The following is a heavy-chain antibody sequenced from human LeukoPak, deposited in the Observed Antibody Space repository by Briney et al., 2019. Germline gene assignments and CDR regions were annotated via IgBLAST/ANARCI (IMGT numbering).Heavy chain of an antibody. CDR1: GGSISSGGYY. V-gene: IGHV4-31*03. CDR2: IYYSGST. CDR3: ARVARGTTVEFDY. Sequence: SQTLSLTCTVSGGSISSGGYYWSWIRQHPGKGLEWIGYIYYSGSTYYNPSLKSRVTISVDTSKNQFSLKLSSVTAADTAAYYCARVARGTTVEFDYWGQGTLVTVSS. J-gene: IGHJ4*02. D-gene: IGHD4-23*01.